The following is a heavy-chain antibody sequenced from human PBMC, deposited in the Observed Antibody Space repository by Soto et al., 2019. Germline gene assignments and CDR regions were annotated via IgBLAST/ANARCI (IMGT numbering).Heavy chain of an antibody. CDR1: GYTFTVYY. CDR3: ATSPMVVTAIPFDY. CDR2: INPKSGGT. D-gene: IGHD2-21*02. J-gene: IGHJ4*02. V-gene: IGHV1-2*02. Sequence: ASVKVSCKASGYTFTVYYMHWVRQAPGQGLEWMGWINPKSGGTMYPQKFQGRVTMTWDTSISTAYMALTSLRSEDTAVYYCATSPMVVTAIPFDYWGQGTLVTVSS.